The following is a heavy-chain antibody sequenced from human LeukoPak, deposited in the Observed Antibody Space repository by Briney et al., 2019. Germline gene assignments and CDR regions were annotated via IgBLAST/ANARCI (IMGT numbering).Heavy chain of an antibody. D-gene: IGHD6-13*01. CDR1: GFTFSTYG. Sequence: GGSLRLSCAASGFTFSTYGMSWVRQAPGKGLEWVSGISGSGGSTYYADSVKGRFTISRDNSKNTLYLRMNSLRAEDTAVYYCARVGDYSSSWYDLLYFDSWGPGTLVTVSS. V-gene: IGHV3-23*01. CDR2: ISGSGGST. J-gene: IGHJ4*02. CDR3: ARVGDYSSSWYDLLYFDS.